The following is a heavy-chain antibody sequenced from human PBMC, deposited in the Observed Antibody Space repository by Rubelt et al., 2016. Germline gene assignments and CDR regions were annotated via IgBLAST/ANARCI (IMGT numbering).Heavy chain of an antibody. CDR3: ARDRLSYYYDSSGLGY. Sequence: GFAFSTYGMHWVRQAPGKGLEWVAVIWYDGSNKYYADSVKGRFTISRDNSKNTLYLQMNSLRAEDTAVYYCARDRLSYYYDSSGLGYWGQGTLVTVSS. CDR2: IWYDGSNK. D-gene: IGHD3-22*01. V-gene: IGHV3-33*01. J-gene: IGHJ4*02. CDR1: GFAFSTYG.